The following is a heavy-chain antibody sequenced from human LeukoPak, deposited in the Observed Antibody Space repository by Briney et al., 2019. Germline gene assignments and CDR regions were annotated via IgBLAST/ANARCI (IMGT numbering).Heavy chain of an antibody. D-gene: IGHD3-22*01. CDR1: GYTFTSYY. Sequence: GASVKVSCKASGYTFTSYYMHWVRQAPGQGLEWMGIINPSGGSTSYAQKFQGRVTMTRGMSTSTVYMELSSLRSEDTAVYYCARVGYYYDSSGYNFDYWGQGTLVTVSS. CDR2: INPSGGST. J-gene: IGHJ4*02. CDR3: ARVGYYYDSSGYNFDY. V-gene: IGHV1-46*01.